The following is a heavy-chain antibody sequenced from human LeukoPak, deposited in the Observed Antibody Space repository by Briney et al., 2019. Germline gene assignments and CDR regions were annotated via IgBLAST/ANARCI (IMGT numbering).Heavy chain of an antibody. CDR3: ARVLQDDYIWGSYRPFDY. J-gene: IGHJ4*02. Sequence: GASVKVSCKASGYTFSGYYMYWVRQAPGQRLEWMGWINPNSGGTNYAQKFQGRVAMTRDTSISTAYMELSRLSSDDTAVYYCARVLQDDYIWGSYRPFDYWGQGTLVTVSS. CDR1: GYTFSGYY. D-gene: IGHD3-16*02. V-gene: IGHV1-2*02. CDR2: INPNSGGT.